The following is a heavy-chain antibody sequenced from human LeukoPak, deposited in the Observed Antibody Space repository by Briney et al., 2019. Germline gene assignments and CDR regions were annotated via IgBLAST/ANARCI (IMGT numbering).Heavy chain of an antibody. Sequence: SETLSLTCTVSGGSLTSYYWSWIRQPPGKGLQWIGYIYYSGSVNYHPSLKSRVTISVDTSKNQFSLNLSSVTAADTAVYYCARLGSYFDYWGQGTQVTVSS. CDR1: GGSLTSYY. CDR3: ARLGSYFDY. CDR2: IYYSGSV. J-gene: IGHJ4*02. V-gene: IGHV4-59*08.